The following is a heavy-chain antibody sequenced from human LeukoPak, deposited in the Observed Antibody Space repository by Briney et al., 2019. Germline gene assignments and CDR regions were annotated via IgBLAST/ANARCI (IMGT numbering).Heavy chain of an antibody. CDR1: GFTFSSYA. CDR2: ISYDGSNK. J-gene: IGHJ4*02. D-gene: IGHD5-12*01. CDR3: ATDPTVATIRPYFDY. Sequence: PGGSLRLSCAASGFTFSSYAMHWVRQAPGKGLEWVAVISYDGSNKYYADSVKGRFTISRDNAKNSLYLQMNSLRAEDTAVYYCATDPTVATIRPYFDYWGQGTLVTVSS. V-gene: IGHV3-30-3*01.